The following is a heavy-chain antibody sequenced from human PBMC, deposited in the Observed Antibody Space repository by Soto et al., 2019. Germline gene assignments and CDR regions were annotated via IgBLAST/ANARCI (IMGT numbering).Heavy chain of an antibody. CDR1: GYTFTSYG. CDR2: ISAYNGNT. V-gene: IGHV1-18*04. Sequence: QVQLVQSGAEVKKPGASVKVSCKASGYTFTSYGISWVRQAPGQGLEWMVWISAYNGNTNFAQKLQGKVTITTDTSTSTAYTELSSLRSNDPSVYYCARDGWGIEIFCVVKRNWFEPWGQGTLVTVSS. J-gene: IGHJ5*02. D-gene: IGHD3-3*01. CDR3: ARDGWGIEIFCVVKRNWFEP.